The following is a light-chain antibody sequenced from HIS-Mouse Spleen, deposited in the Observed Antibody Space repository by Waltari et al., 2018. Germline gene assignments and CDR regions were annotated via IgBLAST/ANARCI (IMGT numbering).Light chain of an antibody. CDR3: QQFNSYPHT. V-gene: IGKV1-13*02. CDR1: QGISSA. J-gene: IGKJ4*01. Sequence: AIQLTQSPSSLSASVGDRVTITCRASQGISSALAWYQQNPGKAPKLLIYDASSLESGVPSRFSGSGSGTDFTLTISSLQPEEFATYYCQQFNSYPHTFGGGTK. CDR2: DAS.